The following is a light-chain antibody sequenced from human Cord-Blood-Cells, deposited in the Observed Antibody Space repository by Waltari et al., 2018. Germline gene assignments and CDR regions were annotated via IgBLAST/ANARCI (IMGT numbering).Light chain of an antibody. CDR2: AAS. Sequence: AIQLTQYPSSLSASVGDRVTITCRASQGIRNDLGWYQQKPGKAPKLLIYAASSLQSGVPSRFSGSGSGTDFTLTISSLQPEDFATYYCLQDYNYPRTFGQGTKVEIK. CDR3: LQDYNYPRT. CDR1: QGIRND. J-gene: IGKJ1*01. V-gene: IGKV1-6*01.